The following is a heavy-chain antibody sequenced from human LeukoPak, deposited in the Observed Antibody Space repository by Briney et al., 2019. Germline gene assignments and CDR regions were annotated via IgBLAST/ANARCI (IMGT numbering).Heavy chain of an antibody. J-gene: IGHJ4*02. CDR2: INNGGSTT. D-gene: IGHD6-19*01. Sequence: GGSLRLSCAASGFTFSSDWMHWVRQAPGKGLVWVSRINNGGSTTAYADSVKGRFTISRDNAKNTLYLQMNSLRAEDTAVYYCARGSYSSGWDWGQGTLVTVSS. CDR1: GFTFSSDW. CDR3: ARGSYSSGWD. V-gene: IGHV3-74*01.